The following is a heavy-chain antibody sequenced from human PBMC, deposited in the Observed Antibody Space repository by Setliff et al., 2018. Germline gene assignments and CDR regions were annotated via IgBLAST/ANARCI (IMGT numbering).Heavy chain of an antibody. J-gene: IGHJ4*02. CDR1: GYSISSGYY. CDR3: ARGSPYGSGSYDFDY. Sequence: SETLSLTCTVSGYSISSGYYWGWIRQPPGKGLEWIGSIYHSGSTYYNPSLKSRVTISVDKSKNQFSLKLSSVTAADTAVYYCARGSPYGSGSYDFDYWGQGTLVTVSS. D-gene: IGHD3-10*01. V-gene: IGHV4-38-2*02. CDR2: IYHSGST.